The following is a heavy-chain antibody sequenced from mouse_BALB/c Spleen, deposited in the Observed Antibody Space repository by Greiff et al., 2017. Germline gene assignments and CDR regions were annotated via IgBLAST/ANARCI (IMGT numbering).Heavy chain of an antibody. D-gene: IGHD1-1*01. V-gene: IGHV1-18*01. CDR1: GYTFTDYN. CDR3: ARGSYYYGSSLDY. CDR2: INPNNGGT. J-gene: IGHJ2*01. Sequence: VQLKESGPELVKPGASVKIPCKASGYTFTDYNMDWVKQSHGKSLEWIGDINPNNGGTIYNQKFKGKATLTVDKSSSTAYMELRSLTSEDTAVYYCARGSYYYGSSLDYWGQGTTLTVSS.